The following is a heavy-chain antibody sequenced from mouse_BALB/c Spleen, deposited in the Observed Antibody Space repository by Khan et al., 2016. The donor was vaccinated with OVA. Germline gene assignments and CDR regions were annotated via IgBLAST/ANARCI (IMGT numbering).Heavy chain of an antibody. D-gene: IGHD4-1*01. CDR2: ISSDGDYT. CDR1: GFTFSPYS. V-gene: IGHV5-6*01. J-gene: IGHJ3*01. Sequence: EVQVVESGGDLVKSGGSLKLSCAASGFTFSPYSMSWVRQTPDKRLEWVATISSDGDYTYYPDSVKGRFNISRDNAKNTLYLQMSSLKSEDTAIYYWATHLTGSFAYWGQGTLVTVSA. CDR3: ATHLTGSFAY.